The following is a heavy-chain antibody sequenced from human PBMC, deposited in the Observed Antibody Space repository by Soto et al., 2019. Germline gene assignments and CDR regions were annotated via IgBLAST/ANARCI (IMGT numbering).Heavy chain of an antibody. J-gene: IGHJ3*02. D-gene: IGHD2-8*01. CDR1: GFTFSSYA. V-gene: IGHV3-23*01. Sequence: EVQLLESGGGLVQPGGSLRLSCAASGFTFSSYAMSWVRQAPGKGLEWVSAISGSGGSTYYADSVKGRFTISRDNSKNTLYLQMNSLRAEDTAVYYCAKDHTVLMVYALAFDIWGQGTMVTVSS. CDR2: ISGSGGST. CDR3: AKDHTVLMVYALAFDI.